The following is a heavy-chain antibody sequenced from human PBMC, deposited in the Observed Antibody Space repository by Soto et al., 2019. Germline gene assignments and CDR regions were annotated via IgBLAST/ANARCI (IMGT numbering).Heavy chain of an antibody. D-gene: IGHD2-8*01. CDR3: VSGVSAHFDY. CDR1: GFTFDSPYSHG. Sequence: PGGSLRLSCAGSGFTFDSPYSHGMSWARQAPGKGPEWVSIISSNGANAHYADSVKGRFTISKDDSKNTVHLHMNSLRAEDTATYFCVSGVSAHFDYWGHGTPVTVSS. J-gene: IGHJ4*01. V-gene: IGHV3-23*01. CDR2: ISSNGANA.